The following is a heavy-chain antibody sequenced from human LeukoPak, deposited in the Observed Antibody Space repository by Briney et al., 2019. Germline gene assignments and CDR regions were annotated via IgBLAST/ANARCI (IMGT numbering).Heavy chain of an antibody. CDR3: ATVYITGTTSYYYYMDV. CDR1: GGTFSSYT. CDR2: IIPILGIA. Sequence: SVKVSCKASGGTFSSYTISWVRQAPGQGLEWMGRIIPILGIANYAQKFQGRVTITADKSTSTAYMELSSLRSEDTAVYYCATVYITGTTSYYYYMDVWGKGTTVTVSS. J-gene: IGHJ6*03. V-gene: IGHV1-69*02. D-gene: IGHD1-7*01.